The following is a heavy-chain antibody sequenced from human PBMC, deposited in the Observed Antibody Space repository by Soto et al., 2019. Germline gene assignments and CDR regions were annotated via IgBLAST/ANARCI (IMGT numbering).Heavy chain of an antibody. CDR3: AKDRDSPPLWFGELPTDV. Sequence: GGSLRLSCAASGFTFSSYSMNWVRQAPGKGLEWVSVIRCSGSNKYYADSVKGRFTISRDNSKNTLYLQMNSLRAEDTAVYYCAKDRDSPPLWFGELPTDVWGQGTTVTVSS. CDR2: IRCSGSNK. V-gene: IGHV3-48*01. D-gene: IGHD3-10*01. J-gene: IGHJ6*02. CDR1: GFTFSSYS.